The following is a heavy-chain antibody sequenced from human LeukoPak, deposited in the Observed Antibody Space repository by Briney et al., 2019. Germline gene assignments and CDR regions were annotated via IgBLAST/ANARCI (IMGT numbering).Heavy chain of an antibody. D-gene: IGHD2-2*01. CDR1: GGSFSGYY. Sequence: SETLSLTCAVYGGSFSGYYWSWIRQPPGKGLEWIGEINHSGSTNYNPSLKSRVTISVDTSKNQFSLKLSSVTAADTAVYYCARATRYCSSTSCPTRGMDVWGQGTTVTVSS. CDR3: ARATRYCSSTSCPTRGMDV. J-gene: IGHJ6*02. V-gene: IGHV4-34*01. CDR2: INHSGST.